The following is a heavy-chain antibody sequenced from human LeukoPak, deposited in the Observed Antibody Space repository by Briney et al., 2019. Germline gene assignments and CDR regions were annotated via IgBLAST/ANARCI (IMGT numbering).Heavy chain of an antibody. CDR2: IYSGGST. D-gene: IGHD6-13*01. Sequence: GGSLRLSCAASGFTVSSNYMSWVRQAPGKGLEWVSLIYSGGSTYYADSVKGRFTISRDNSKNTLYLQMNSLRTEDTALYFCAKDRTMAADGTYFDYWGQGTLVTVSS. V-gene: IGHV3-53*05. CDR1: GFTVSSNY. J-gene: IGHJ4*02. CDR3: AKDRTMAADGTYFDY.